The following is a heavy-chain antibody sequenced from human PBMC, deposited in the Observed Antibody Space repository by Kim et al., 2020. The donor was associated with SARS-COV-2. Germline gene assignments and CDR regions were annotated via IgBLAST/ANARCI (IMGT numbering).Heavy chain of an antibody. CDR1: GSSFSGAW. J-gene: IGHJ4*02. Sequence: GWSLRLSCTVSGSSFSGAWMSWVRRAPGKGLEWVARIKSRTDGETTDYAAPVKGRFAISRDDSKDTLFLQMHSLKTEDTAVYYCAIETSRTGNYWDYWGQGTLVTVSS. V-gene: IGHV3-15*01. CDR2: IKSRTDGETT. D-gene: IGHD2-8*02. CDR3: AIETSRTGNYWDY.